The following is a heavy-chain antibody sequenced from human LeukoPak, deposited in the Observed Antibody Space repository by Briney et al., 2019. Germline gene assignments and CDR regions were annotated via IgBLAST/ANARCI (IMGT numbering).Heavy chain of an antibody. V-gene: IGHV4-39*07. CDR2: INHSGST. J-gene: IGHJ4*02. D-gene: IGHD6-13*01. CDR1: GGSISSSSYY. CDR3: ARRPGRGWSSSWYTY. Sequence: SETLSLTCTVSGGSISSSSYYWGWIRQPPGKGLGWIGEINHSGSTTYNPSLKSRVTISVDTSKHQFSLKLSSVTAADTAVYYCARRPGRGWSSSWYTYWGQGTLVTVSS.